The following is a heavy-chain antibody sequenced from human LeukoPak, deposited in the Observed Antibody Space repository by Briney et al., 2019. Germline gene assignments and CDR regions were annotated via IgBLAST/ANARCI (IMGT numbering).Heavy chain of an antibody. Sequence: PGGSLRLSCAASGFTFSSYAMHWVRQAPGKGLEWVAVISHDGSNKYYADSVKGRFTISRDNSKNTLYLQMNSLRAEDTAVYYCARDGCGGDCWLDYWGQGTLVTVSS. J-gene: IGHJ4*02. CDR1: GFTFSSYA. CDR2: ISHDGSNK. V-gene: IGHV3-30-3*01. D-gene: IGHD2-21*02. CDR3: ARDGCGGDCWLDY.